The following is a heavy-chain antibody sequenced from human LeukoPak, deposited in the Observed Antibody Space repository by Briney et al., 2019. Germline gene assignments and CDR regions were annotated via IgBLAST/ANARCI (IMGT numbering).Heavy chain of an antibody. Sequence: SETLSLTCTVSGGSISSYYWSWIRQPPGKGLEWIGYIYYSGSTNYNPSLKSRVTLSVDTSKNQFSLKLSSVTAADTAAYYCARSTIFGVVIDYWGQGTLVTVSS. V-gene: IGHV4-59*01. CDR2: IYYSGST. CDR1: GGSISSYY. J-gene: IGHJ4*02. D-gene: IGHD3-3*01. CDR3: ARSTIFGVVIDY.